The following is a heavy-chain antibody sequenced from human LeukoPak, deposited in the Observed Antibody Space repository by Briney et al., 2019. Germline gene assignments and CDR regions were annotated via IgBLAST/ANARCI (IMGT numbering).Heavy chain of an antibody. D-gene: IGHD6-13*01. V-gene: IGHV3-30-3*01. J-gene: IGHJ4*02. Sequence: GGSLRLSCAASGFTFSSYAMHWVRQAPGKGLEWVAVISYDGSNKYYADSVKGRFTISRDNSKNTLYLQMNSLRAEDTAVYYCAKDLGEGSSWPDYWGQGTLVTVSS. CDR1: GFTFSSYA. CDR3: AKDLGEGSSWPDY. CDR2: ISYDGSNK.